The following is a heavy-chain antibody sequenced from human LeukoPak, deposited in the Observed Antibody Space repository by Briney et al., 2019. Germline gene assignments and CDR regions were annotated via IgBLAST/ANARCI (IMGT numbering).Heavy chain of an antibody. CDR1: GFIFRSYA. D-gene: IGHD3-10*01. Sequence: WGSLRLSCAASGFIFRSYAMSWVRQAPGKGLEWVSGICGSGGSTYYADSVKGRFTISRDNSKSTLYLQMNSLRAEDTGVYYCAKDGEIWGQGTLVTVSS. V-gene: IGHV3-23*01. CDR2: ICGSGGST. J-gene: IGHJ4*02. CDR3: AKDGEI.